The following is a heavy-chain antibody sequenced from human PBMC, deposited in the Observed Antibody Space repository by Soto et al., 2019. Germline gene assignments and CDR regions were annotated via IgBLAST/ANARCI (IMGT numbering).Heavy chain of an antibody. D-gene: IGHD1-20*01. CDR1: GGSFSGYY. V-gene: IGHV4-34*01. J-gene: IGHJ4*02. Sequence: SETLSLTCAVYGGSFSGYYWSWIRQPPGKGLEWIGEINHSGSTNYNPSLKGRVTISVDRSKNHFSLKLSSVTAADTAVYSCERGPPRTSGPLYNQKLDYWGQGTRVTVSP. CDR3: ERGPPRTSGPLYNQKLDY. CDR2: INHSGST.